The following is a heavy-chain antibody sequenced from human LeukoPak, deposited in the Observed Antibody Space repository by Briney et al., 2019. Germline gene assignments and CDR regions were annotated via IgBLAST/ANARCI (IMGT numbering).Heavy chain of an antibody. V-gene: IGHV1-18*01. CDR2: ISANNGNI. Sequence: ASVKVSCKTFGYTFTNYAITWVRQAPGQGLEWLGWISANNGNINYAQNVQGRVSMTTDTPTTTAYMELRSLKSDDTAVYYCARVEIAVGDFYFDYWGQGTLVTVSS. CDR3: ARVEIAVGDFYFDY. D-gene: IGHD6-19*01. J-gene: IGHJ4*02. CDR1: GYTFTNYA.